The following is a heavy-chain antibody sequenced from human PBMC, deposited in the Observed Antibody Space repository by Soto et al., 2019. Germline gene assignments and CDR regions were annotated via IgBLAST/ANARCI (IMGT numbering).Heavy chain of an antibody. D-gene: IGHD2-21*01. CDR2: IYYSGST. CDR1: GGSISSSSYY. CDR3: ARASPTATIMWWRGYFDY. J-gene: IGHJ4*02. V-gene: IGHV4-39*07. Sequence: PSETLSLTCTVSGGSISSSSYYWGWIRQPPGKGLEWIGSIYYSGSTYYNPSLKSRLTISADTSKNQISLKLTSATAADTAVYYCARASPTATIMWWRGYFDYWGQGALVTVSS.